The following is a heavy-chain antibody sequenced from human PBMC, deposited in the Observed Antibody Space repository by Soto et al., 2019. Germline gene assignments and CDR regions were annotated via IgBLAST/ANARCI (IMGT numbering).Heavy chain of an antibody. Sequence: QVLLVESGGGVVQPGKSLRLSCAASGFTFSNYGIHWVRQAPGKGLEWVAVISDDGSNTYYADSVKGRFTISRDSSKNTLYLQMNSLRAEDTAFYYCATDSRGYRGYPAYWGQGTLVTVSS. V-gene: IGHV3-30*03. CDR2: ISDDGSNT. CDR1: GFTFSNYG. CDR3: ATDSRGYRGYPAY. J-gene: IGHJ4*02. D-gene: IGHD5-12*01.